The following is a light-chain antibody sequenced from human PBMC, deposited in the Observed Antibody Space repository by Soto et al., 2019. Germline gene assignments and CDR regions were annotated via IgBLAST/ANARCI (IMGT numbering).Light chain of an antibody. Sequence: EIVLTQSPGTLSLSPGERATLCCRASQSVSSNYLAWYQQKPGQAPRLLIYGASSRATGIPDRFSGSGSGTDFTLTIRRLEPEDFAVYYCQQYGRSPWTFGQGTRLEIK. CDR1: QSVSSNY. J-gene: IGKJ5*01. CDR2: GAS. V-gene: IGKV3-20*01. CDR3: QQYGRSPWT.